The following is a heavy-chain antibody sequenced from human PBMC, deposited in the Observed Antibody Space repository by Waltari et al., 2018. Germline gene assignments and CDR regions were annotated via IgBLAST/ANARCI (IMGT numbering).Heavy chain of an antibody. CDR1: GGTFSSYA. D-gene: IGHD3-9*01. J-gene: IGHJ5*02. CDR2: IIPILGIA. CDR3: ASNGGVLTGYYQDNWFDP. V-gene: IGHV1-69*10. Sequence: QVQLVQSGAEVKKPGSSVKVSCKASGGTFSSYAISWVRQAPGQGLEWMGGIIPILGIANYAQKFQGRVTITADKSTSTAYMELSSLRSEDTAVYYCASNGGVLTGYYQDNWFDPWGQGTLVTVSS.